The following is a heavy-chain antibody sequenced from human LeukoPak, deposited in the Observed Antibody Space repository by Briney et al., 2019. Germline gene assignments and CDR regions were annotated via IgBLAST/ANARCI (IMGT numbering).Heavy chain of an antibody. CDR2: IYAGDSDT. J-gene: IGHJ4*02. Sequence: GESLKISCKGSGYTFASYWVGWVRQMPGKGLEWMGIIYAGDSDTRYSPSFQGQVTISVDKSINTAFLQWSSLKASDTAVYYCTRAIYDSRTHYPYWGQGTLVTVSS. CDR3: TRAIYDSRTHYPY. D-gene: IGHD3-22*01. CDR1: GYTFASYW. V-gene: IGHV5-51*01.